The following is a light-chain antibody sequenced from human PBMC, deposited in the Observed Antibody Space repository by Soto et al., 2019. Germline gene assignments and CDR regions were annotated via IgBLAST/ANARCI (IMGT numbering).Light chain of an antibody. CDR1: QSLLHSNGYNY. CDR3: MQALQTPPWT. V-gene: IGKV2-28*01. CDR2: LGS. J-gene: IGKJ1*01. Sequence: DIVMTQSPLSLPVTPGEPASISCRSSQSLLHSNGYNYLDWYLQKPGQSPQLLIYLGSNRASGVPDRFMGSGSGTDFTLQISRVEAEDVGVYYCMQALQTPPWTFGQGTKVEIK.